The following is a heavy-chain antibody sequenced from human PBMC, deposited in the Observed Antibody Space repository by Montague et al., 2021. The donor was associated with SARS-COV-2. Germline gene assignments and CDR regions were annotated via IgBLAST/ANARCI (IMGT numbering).Heavy chain of an antibody. CDR1: GGSISSYY. CDR3: AREAGITIFGVAPAGYYYYMDV. J-gene: IGHJ6*03. V-gene: IGHV4-4*07. CDR2: IYTSGST. D-gene: IGHD3-3*01. Sequence: ETLSLTCTVSGGSISSYYWSWIRQPAGKGLEWIGRIYTSGSTNYNPSLKSRVTMSVDTSKNQFSLKLSSVTAADTAVYYCAREAGITIFGVAPAGYYYYMDVWGKGTTATVSS.